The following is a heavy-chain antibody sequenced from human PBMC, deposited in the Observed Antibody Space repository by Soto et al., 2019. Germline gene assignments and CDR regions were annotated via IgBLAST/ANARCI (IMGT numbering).Heavy chain of an antibody. CDR1: DGSIGSSY. CDR2: NFYTGRA. CDR3: ARLGAGTGNWFDP. D-gene: IGHD6-13*01. J-gene: IGHJ5*02. Sequence: SETLSLTCTVSDGSIGSSYWNWIRQSPGKGLEWIGYNFYTGRANCNPSLKSRVTISVDASKNQFSLKLRTVTAADTAVYYCARLGAGTGNWFDPWGQGTLVTVSS. V-gene: IGHV4-59*01.